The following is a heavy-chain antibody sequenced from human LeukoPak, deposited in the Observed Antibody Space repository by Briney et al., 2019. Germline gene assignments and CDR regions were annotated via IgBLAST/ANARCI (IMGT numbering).Heavy chain of an antibody. CDR3: AKSPQRLVPYGFDY. D-gene: IGHD6-19*01. Sequence: GGSLRLSCAASGFTFSSYWMSWVRQAPGKGLEWVANIKQDGSEKYYVDSVKGRFTISRDNAKNSLYLQMNSLRAEDTAVYYCAKSPQRLVPYGFDYWGQGTLVTVSS. CDR1: GFTFSSYW. CDR2: IKQDGSEK. J-gene: IGHJ4*02. V-gene: IGHV3-7*01.